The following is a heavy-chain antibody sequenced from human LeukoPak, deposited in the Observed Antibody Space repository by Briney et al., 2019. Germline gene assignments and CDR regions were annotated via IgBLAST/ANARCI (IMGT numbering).Heavy chain of an antibody. V-gene: IGHV1-2*02. CDR3: ARVSHSSSWYDY. D-gene: IGHD6-13*01. CDR1: GYTFTGYY. J-gene: IGHJ4*02. CDR2: INPNSGGT. Sequence: RASVKVSCKASGYTFTGYYMHWVRQAPGQGLEWMGWINPNSGGTNYAQKFQGRVTMTRDTSISTAYMELSRLRSDDTAVYYCARVSHSSSWYDYWGQGTLVTVSS.